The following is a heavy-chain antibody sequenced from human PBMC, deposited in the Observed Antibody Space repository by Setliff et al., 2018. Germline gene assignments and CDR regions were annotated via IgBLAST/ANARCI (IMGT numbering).Heavy chain of an antibody. CDR2: ISYDGTYK. Sequence: PGGSLRLSCAASGFTFTSYDIHWVRQAPGKGLEWVAVISYDGTYKNFVVSVKARFTISRDNSKDTLYLQMNSLRSEDTAVYYCARALPSIHIDYWGQGTLVTVSS. D-gene: IGHD6-6*01. CDR3: ARALPSIHIDY. CDR1: GFTFTSYD. V-gene: IGHV3-30-3*01. J-gene: IGHJ4*02.